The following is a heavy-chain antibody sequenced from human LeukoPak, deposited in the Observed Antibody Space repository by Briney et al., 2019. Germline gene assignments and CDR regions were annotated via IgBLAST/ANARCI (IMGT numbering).Heavy chain of an antibody. CDR1: GGSISSSSYY. V-gene: IGHV4-39*07. Sequence: SETLSLTCTVSGGSISSSSYYWGWIRQPPGKGLEWIGSIYYSGSTYYNPSLKSRVTISVDTSKNQFSLKLSSVTAADTAVYYCARSRNNYYDSSGLDYWGQGTLVTVSS. J-gene: IGHJ4*02. D-gene: IGHD3-22*01. CDR3: ARSRNNYYDSSGLDY. CDR2: IYYSGST.